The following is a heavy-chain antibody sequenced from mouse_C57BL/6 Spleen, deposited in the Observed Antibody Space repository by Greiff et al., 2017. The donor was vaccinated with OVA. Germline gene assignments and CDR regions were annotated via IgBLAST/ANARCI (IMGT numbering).Heavy chain of an antibody. CDR2: IRNKANGYTT. V-gene: IGHV7-3*01. CDR3: ARSRDSSGYAWFAY. J-gene: IGHJ3*01. CDR1: GFTFTDYY. Sequence: EVKLEESGGGLVQPGGSLSLSCAASGFTFTDYYMSWVRQPPGKALEWLGFIRNKANGYTTEYSASVKGRFTISRDNSQSILYLQMNALRAEDSATYYCARSRDSSGYAWFAYWGQGTLVTVSA. D-gene: IGHD3-2*02.